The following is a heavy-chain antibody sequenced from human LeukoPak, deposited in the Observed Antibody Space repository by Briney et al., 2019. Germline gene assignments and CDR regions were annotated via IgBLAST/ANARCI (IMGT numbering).Heavy chain of an antibody. Sequence: PGGSLRLSCAASGFTFSSYSMNWVRQAPGKGLEWVSSISSSSSYIYYADSVKGRFTISRDNAKNSLYLQMNSLRAEDTAVYYCAKEYSSSWYPYFDYWGQGTLVTVSS. CDR3: AKEYSSSWYPYFDY. J-gene: IGHJ4*02. V-gene: IGHV3-21*01. D-gene: IGHD6-13*01. CDR2: ISSSSSYI. CDR1: GFTFSSYS.